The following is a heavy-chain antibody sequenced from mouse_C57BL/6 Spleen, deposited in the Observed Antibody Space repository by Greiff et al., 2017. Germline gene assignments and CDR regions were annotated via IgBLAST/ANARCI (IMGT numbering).Heavy chain of an antibody. CDR3: ARYLLLSYWYFDV. J-gene: IGHJ1*03. D-gene: IGHD1-1*02. CDR1: GYSINSGYY. V-gene: IGHV3-6*01. CDR2: ISYDGSN. Sequence: DVQLQESGPGLVKPSQSLSLTCSVTGYSINSGYYWNWIRQFPGNKREWMGYISYDGSNNYNPSLKNRISITRDTSKNQFFLKLNSVTTEDTATYYCARYLLLSYWYFDVWGTGTTVTVSS.